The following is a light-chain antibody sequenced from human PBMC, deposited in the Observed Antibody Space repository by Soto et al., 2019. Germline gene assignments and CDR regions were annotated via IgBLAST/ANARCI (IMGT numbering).Light chain of an antibody. CDR1: QSISNW. CDR2: DAS. CDR3: QQYNSYPGT. J-gene: IGKJ1*01. Sequence: DIQMTQSPSALSASVGDRVIITCRVSQSISNWLAWYQQKPGKAPKVLIHDASSLESGVPSRFSGSGSGTEFTLTISSLQPDDFATYYCQQYNSYPGTFGQGTKVDIK. V-gene: IGKV1-5*01.